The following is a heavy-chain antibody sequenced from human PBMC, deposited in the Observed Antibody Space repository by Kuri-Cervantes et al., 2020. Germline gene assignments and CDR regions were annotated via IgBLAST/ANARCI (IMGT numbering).Heavy chain of an antibody. CDR1: GFTFSDYY. Sequence: GGSLRLSCAASGFTFSDYYMSWIRQAPGKGLEWVSYISSSGSTIYYADSVKGRFTISRDNAKNSLYPQMNSLRAEDTALCHCARDGLSAFDIWGQGTMVTVSS. V-gene: IGHV3-11*01. J-gene: IGHJ3*02. CDR2: ISSSGSTI. CDR3: ARDGLSAFDI. D-gene: IGHD5/OR15-5a*01.